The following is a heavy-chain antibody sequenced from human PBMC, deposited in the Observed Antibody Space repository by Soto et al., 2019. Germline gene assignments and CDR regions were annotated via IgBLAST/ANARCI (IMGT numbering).Heavy chain of an antibody. V-gene: IGHV1-18*01. Sequence: QVQLVQSGAEVKKPGASVKVSCKASGYTFTSYGISWVRQAPGQGLEWMGWISAYNGNTNYAQKLQGRVTMTTDTSTSTAYMELRRLRSDDTDVYYCASSLLVGYGLEGESDWGQGTLVTVSS. J-gene: IGHJ4*02. CDR2: ISAYNGNT. CDR1: GYTFTSYG. CDR3: ASSLLVGYGLEGESD. D-gene: IGHD5-18*01.